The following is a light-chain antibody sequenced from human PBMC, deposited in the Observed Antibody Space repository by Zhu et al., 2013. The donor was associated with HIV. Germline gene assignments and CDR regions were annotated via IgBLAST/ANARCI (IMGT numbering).Light chain of an antibody. CDR1: QSISSY. J-gene: IGKJ3*01. V-gene: IGKV1-13*02. Sequence: IQLTQSPSSLSASIGDRVTITCRASQSISSYLNWYQLKSGKTPKLLIYDASSLESGVPSRFSGSGSGTDFTLTISSLQSEDIGTYYCQQYNGFPLTFGPGTKVEIK. CDR2: DAS. CDR3: QQYNGFPLT.